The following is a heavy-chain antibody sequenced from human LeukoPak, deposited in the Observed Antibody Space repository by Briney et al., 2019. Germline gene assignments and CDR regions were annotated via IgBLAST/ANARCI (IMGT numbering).Heavy chain of an antibody. D-gene: IGHD2-21*02. J-gene: IGHJ3*02. Sequence: KVSCKASGYTFTSYWIGWVRQMPGKGLEWMGIIYPGDSDTRYSPSFQGQVTISADKSISTAYLQWSSLKASDTAMYYCARQLVTAIHDAFDIWGQGTMVTVSS. CDR3: ARQLVTAIHDAFDI. CDR2: IYPGDSDT. V-gene: IGHV5-51*01. CDR1: GYTFTSYW.